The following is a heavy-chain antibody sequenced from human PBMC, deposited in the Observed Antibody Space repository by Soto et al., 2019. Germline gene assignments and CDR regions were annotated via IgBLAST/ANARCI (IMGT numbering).Heavy chain of an antibody. CDR3: AKVRLYCRSTSCSHYYYYGMDV. Sequence: PGGSLRLSCAASGFTFSSFGMHWVRQAPGKGLEWVAVISHDGNNKYYADSVKGRFTISRDNSKNTLYLQMNSLRAEDTAVYYCAKVRLYCRSTSCSHYYYYGMDVWGQGTTVTGSS. CDR2: ISHDGNNK. V-gene: IGHV3-30*18. J-gene: IGHJ6*02. CDR1: GFTFSSFG. D-gene: IGHD2-2*01.